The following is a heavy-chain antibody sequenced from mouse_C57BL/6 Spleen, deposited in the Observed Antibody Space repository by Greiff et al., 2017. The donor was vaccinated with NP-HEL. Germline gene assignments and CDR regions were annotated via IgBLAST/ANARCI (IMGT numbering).Heavy chain of an antibody. V-gene: IGHV5-17*01. CDR3: ARRYYGSSYGYAMDY. J-gene: IGHJ4*01. Sequence: EVQRVESGGGLVKPGGSLKLSCAASGFTFSDYGMHWVRQAPEKGLEWVAYISSGSSTIYYADTVKGRFTISRDNAKNTLFLQMTSLRSEDTAMYYCARRYYGSSYGYAMDYWGQGTSVTVSS. CDR1: GFTFSDYG. CDR2: ISSGSSTI. D-gene: IGHD1-1*01.